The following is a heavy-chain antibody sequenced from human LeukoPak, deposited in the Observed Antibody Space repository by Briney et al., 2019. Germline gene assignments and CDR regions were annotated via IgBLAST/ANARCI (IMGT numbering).Heavy chain of an antibody. CDR2: ISWNSGSI. CDR1: GFTFDDYA. V-gene: IGHV3-9*01. Sequence: GGSLRLSCAASGFTFDDYAMHWVRQAPGKGLEWVSGISWNSGSIAYADSVKGRFTISRDNAKNSQYLQMKRLRAEDTALDYCAKALGGCPRKFWGFDYWGQGTLVTVSS. CDR3: AKALGGCPRKFWGFDY. D-gene: IGHD3-16*01. J-gene: IGHJ4*02.